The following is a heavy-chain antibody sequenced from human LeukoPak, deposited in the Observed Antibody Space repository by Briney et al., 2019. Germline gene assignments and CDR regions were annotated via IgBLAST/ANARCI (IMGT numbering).Heavy chain of an antibody. J-gene: IGHJ4*02. CDR3: ARVTYYDSSAPNIIDY. CDR2: IYYSGST. Sequence: SETLSLTCTVSGGSISSGGYYWSWIRQHPGKGLEWIGYIYYSGSTYYNPSLKSRVTISVDTSKNQFSLKLSSVTAADTAVYYCARVTYYDSSAPNIIDYWGQGTLVTVSS. CDR1: GGSISSGGYY. V-gene: IGHV4-31*03. D-gene: IGHD3-22*01.